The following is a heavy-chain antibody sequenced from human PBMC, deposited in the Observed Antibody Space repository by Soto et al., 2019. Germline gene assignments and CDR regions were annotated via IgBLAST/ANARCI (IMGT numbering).Heavy chain of an antibody. J-gene: IGHJ4*02. CDR2: IDPSDSQT. D-gene: IGHD3-22*01. CDR3: ARQIYDSDTGPNFQYYFDS. CDR1: GYSFAGYW. Sequence: GGSLKLSCKGSGYSFAGYWITWVRQRSGKGLEWIGRIDPSDSQTYYSPSFRGHVTISVTKSITTVFLQWSSLRASDTAMYYCARQIYDSDTGPNFQYYFDSWGQGTPVTVSS. V-gene: IGHV5-10-1*01.